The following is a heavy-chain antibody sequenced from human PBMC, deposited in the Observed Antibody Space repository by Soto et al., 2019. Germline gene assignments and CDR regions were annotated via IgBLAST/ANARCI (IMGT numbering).Heavy chain of an antibody. Sequence: SETLSLTCTVSGGSISSADYYWSWVRQPPGKGLEWIGYIYYSGSTFFNPSLKSRVTISKDTSRNQFSLRLNSVTAANTAVYYCARSIVVTIGGMDVWGQGTTVTVSS. V-gene: IGHV4-30-4*01. CDR3: ARSIVVTIGGMDV. CDR2: IYYSGST. D-gene: IGHD5-12*01. CDR1: GGSISSADYY. J-gene: IGHJ6*02.